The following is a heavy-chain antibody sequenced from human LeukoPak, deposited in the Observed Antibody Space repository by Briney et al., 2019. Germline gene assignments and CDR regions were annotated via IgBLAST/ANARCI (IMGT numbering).Heavy chain of an antibody. CDR2: IKQDGSEK. D-gene: IGHD5-18*01. J-gene: IGHJ2*01. CDR3: ARGYSYGHWYFDL. Sequence: PGGSLRLSCAASGFTFSNYWMSWVRQAPGKGLKWVANIKQDGSEKYYVDSVKGRFTISRDNAKNSLYLQMNSLRAEDTAVYYCARGYSYGHWYFDLWGRGTLVTVSS. CDR1: GFTFSNYW. V-gene: IGHV3-7*01.